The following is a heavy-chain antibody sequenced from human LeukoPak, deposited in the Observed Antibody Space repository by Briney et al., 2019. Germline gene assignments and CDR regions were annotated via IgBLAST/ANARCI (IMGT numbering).Heavy chain of an antibody. V-gene: IGHV4-4*07. J-gene: IGHJ3*02. D-gene: IGHD2-2*02. CDR2: IYTSGST. Sequence: SETLSLTCTVSGGSISSYYWSWIRQPAGKGLEWIGRIYTSGSTNYNPSLKSRVTMSVDTSKNQFSLKLSSVTAADTAVYYCARFKDCSSTSCYTDAFDIWGQGTMVTVSS. CDR3: ARFKDCSSTSCYTDAFDI. CDR1: GGSISSYY.